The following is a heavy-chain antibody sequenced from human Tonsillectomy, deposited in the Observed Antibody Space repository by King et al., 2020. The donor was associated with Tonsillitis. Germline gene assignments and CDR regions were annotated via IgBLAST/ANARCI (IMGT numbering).Heavy chain of an antibody. CDR2: IKSKTDGETT. CDR1: GFTFSNAW. D-gene: IGHD3-22*01. V-gene: IGHV3-15*01. J-gene: IGHJ4*02. Sequence: VQLVESGGGLVKPGGSLRLSCAASGFTFSNAWMSWVRQAPGKGLEWVGRIKSKTDGETTDYAAPVKGRFTISRDDSKNTLYLQMNSLKTEDTAVYYCTTDITMIVVVIKDFDYWGQGTLVTVSS. CDR3: TTDITMIVVVIKDFDY.